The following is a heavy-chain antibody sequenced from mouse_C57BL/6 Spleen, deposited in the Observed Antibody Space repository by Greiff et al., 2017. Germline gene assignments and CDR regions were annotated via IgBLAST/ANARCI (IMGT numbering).Heavy chain of an antibody. CDR2: IVPPDSYT. CDR1: GYTFTSYW. CDR3: ARRKEYRNEYAMDY. Sequence: VQLQQPGAELVRPGTSVKLSCKASGYTFTSYWIHWVKQRPGQGLEWIGVIVPPDSYTNYNQKFKGKATFTVDTSSSPAYLQLSSLTSEDSAVEDCARRKEYRNEYAMDYWGQGTSVTVSS. J-gene: IGHJ4*01. D-gene: IGHD2-14*01. V-gene: IGHV1-59*01.